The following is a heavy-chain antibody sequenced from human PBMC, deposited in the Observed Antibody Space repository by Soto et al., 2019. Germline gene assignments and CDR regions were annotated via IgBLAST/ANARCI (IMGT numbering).Heavy chain of an antibody. CDR2: ISYDGSNK. V-gene: IGHV3-30*03. CDR3: APEDTLMAPYNWFDP. Sequence: QVQLVESGGGVVQPGRSLRLSCAVSGFTFSNYGMHWVCQVPGKGLEWVAVISYDGSNKYYADSVKGRFTISRDNSKNTLYLQMNSLRPDDTAVYYCAPEDTLMAPYNWFDPWGPRTLVNVSS. J-gene: IGHJ5*02. D-gene: IGHD5-18*01. CDR1: GFTFSNYG.